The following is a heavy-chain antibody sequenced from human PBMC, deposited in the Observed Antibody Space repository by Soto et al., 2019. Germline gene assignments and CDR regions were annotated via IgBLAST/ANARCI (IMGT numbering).Heavy chain of an antibody. J-gene: IGHJ3*02. D-gene: IGHD2-2*03. CDR1: GFTFSRYW. V-gene: IGHV3-74*01. CDR2: INIYGGST. Sequence: GGSLRLSCAASGFTFSRYWMHWVRQAPGKGLVWVSRINIYGGSTDYADSVKGRFTISRDNAKNMLYLQMNSLRVEDSAVYYCARGWIGDLNDAFDIWGQGTMVTVSS. CDR3: ARGWIGDLNDAFDI.